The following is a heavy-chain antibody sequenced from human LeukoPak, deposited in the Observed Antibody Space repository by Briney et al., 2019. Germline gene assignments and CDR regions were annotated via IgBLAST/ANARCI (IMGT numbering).Heavy chain of an antibody. D-gene: IGHD1-26*01. CDR1: GGSFSGYY. J-gene: IGHJ4*02. CDR3: ARGLVGAIYH. V-gene: IGHV4-34*01. Sequence: SETLSLTCAVYGGSFSGYYWSWIRQPPGKGLEWIGEINHSGSTNHNPSLKSRVTISVDTSKNQFSLKLSSVTAADTAVYYCARGLVGAIYHWGQGTLVTVSS. CDR2: INHSGST.